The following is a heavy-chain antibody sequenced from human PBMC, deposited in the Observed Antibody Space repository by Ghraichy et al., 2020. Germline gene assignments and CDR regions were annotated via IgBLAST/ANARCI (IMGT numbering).Heavy chain of an antibody. Sequence: SETLSLTCTVSGGSISGSSYYWGWIRQPPGKGLEWIGTIYYSGSTYYNPSLKSRVTISVDTSKNQFSLKLTSVTAADTAVCYCARLSTWPPTHFDYWGQGTLVTVSS. J-gene: IGHJ4*02. CDR1: GGSISGSSYY. V-gene: IGHV4-39*01. D-gene: IGHD5-12*01. CDR3: ARLSTWPPTHFDY. CDR2: IYYSGST.